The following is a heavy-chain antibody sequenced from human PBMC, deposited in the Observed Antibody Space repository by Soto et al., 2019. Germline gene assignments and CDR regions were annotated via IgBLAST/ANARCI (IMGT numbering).Heavy chain of an antibody. CDR1: GFTFSSNS. V-gene: IGHV3-48*02. CDR3: ARVIWSGHLTSDL. Sequence: EVQVVESGGGLVQPGGSLRLSCAASGFTFSSNSMNWVREAPGKRLEWISYISSSSSTIYADSVKGRFTISRDNAKNSLYLQMNSLRDEYTAVYYCARVIWSGHLTSDLWCQGTLVTVSS. CDR2: ISSSSSTI. J-gene: IGHJ5*02. D-gene: IGHD3-3*01.